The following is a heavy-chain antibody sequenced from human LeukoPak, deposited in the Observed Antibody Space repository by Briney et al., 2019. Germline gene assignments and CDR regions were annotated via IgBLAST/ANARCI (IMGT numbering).Heavy chain of an antibody. J-gene: IGHJ3*02. Sequence: GGSLRLSCGASGFTFTNYWLNWVRQAPGKGLEWVASIKQDGSETYYVDSVKGRFTISRDNAKNSLYLQMSGLRAEDTAVYYCAREVPGSRAFDIWGQGTMVTVSS. CDR3: AREVPGSRAFDI. V-gene: IGHV3-7*01. CDR2: IKQDGSET. CDR1: GFTFTNYW.